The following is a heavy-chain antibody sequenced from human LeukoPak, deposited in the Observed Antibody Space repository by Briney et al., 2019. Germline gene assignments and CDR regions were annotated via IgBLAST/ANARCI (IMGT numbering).Heavy chain of an antibody. CDR1: GGSFSGYY. J-gene: IGHJ3*02. V-gene: IGHV4-34*01. Sequence: SETLSLTCAVYGGSFSGYYWSWIRQPPGKGLEWIGEINHSGSTNYNPSLKSRVTISVDTSKNQFSLKLSSVTAADTAVYYCARFKRGYSYGYRAFDIWGQGTMVTVSS. D-gene: IGHD5-18*01. CDR2: INHSGST. CDR3: ARFKRGYSYGYRAFDI.